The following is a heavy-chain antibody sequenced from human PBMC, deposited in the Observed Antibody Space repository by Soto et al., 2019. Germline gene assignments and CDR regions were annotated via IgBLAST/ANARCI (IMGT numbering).Heavy chain of an antibody. J-gene: IGHJ6*02. Sequence: QVQLVQSGAEVKEPGASVTVSCKASGYTFTRYAISWVRQAPGQGLEWLAWISAYNGNTNYAQHLQGRVTMTKDTSTTTAYMELRSLRSDDTAVYYCARSSIFGADERPKYNYGMDVWGQGTTVTVSS. D-gene: IGHD6-6*01. CDR3: ARSSIFGADERPKYNYGMDV. CDR2: ISAYNGNT. CDR1: GYTFTRYA. V-gene: IGHV1-18*01.